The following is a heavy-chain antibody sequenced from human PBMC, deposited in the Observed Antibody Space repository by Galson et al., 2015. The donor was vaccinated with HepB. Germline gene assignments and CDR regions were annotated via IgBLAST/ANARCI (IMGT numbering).Heavy chain of an antibody. CDR3: VKDRGVRGVIIYYFEY. CDR2: ISSNGGGT. V-gene: IGHV3-64D*06. J-gene: IGHJ4*02. Sequence: SLRLSCAASGFTFSNDAMDWVRQAPGKGLEYVSSISSNGGGTYYADSVKGRFTISRDNSKNTLCLQMSSLRAEDTAVYCCVKDRGVRGVIIYYFEYWGQGTLVTVSS. CDR1: GFTFSNDA. D-gene: IGHD3-10*01.